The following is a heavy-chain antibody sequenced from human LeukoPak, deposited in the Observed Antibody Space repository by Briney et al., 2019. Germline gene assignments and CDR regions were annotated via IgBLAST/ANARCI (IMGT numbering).Heavy chain of an antibody. Sequence: ASVKVSFKASGYTFTSYYIHWVRQPPAQGLEWEGIINTSGGSTSYAQKFQGRVTMTRDTATSKNYVELSSLRSEDTAVYYCARDGSSSSVVHYWGQGTLVTVSS. CDR1: GYTFTSYY. CDR2: INTSGGST. J-gene: IGHJ4*02. D-gene: IGHD6-6*01. CDR3: ARDGSSSSVVHY. V-gene: IGHV1-46*01.